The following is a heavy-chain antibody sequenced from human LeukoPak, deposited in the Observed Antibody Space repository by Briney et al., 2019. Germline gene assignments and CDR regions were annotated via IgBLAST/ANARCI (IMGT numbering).Heavy chain of an antibody. CDR1: GFTFRSHW. Sequence: GGSLRLSCAASGFTFRSHWMSWIRQAPGKGLEWVANTNQDGSDKQYVDSAKGRFTISRDNAKNSLYLQMDSLRAEDTGLYYCARDHVVDGLVFDYWGQGALVTVSS. CDR3: ARDHVVDGLVFDY. D-gene: IGHD2-15*01. J-gene: IGHJ4*02. V-gene: IGHV3-7*01. CDR2: TNQDGSDK.